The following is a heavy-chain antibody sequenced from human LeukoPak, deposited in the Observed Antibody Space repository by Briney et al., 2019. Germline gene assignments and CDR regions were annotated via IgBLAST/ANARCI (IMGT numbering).Heavy chain of an antibody. CDR2: ISAYNGNT. J-gene: IGHJ4*02. D-gene: IGHD5-24*01. CDR3: ASLKTDGYFDY. Sequence: SLKVSCKASRYTFSGSGISWVCQAPEQGLEWMGWISAYNGNTNYAQKFRGRVTMTTDTSTSTAYMELRSLRSDDTAVYYCASLKTDGYFDYWGQGTLVTVSS. V-gene: IGHV1-18*01. CDR1: RYTFSGSG.